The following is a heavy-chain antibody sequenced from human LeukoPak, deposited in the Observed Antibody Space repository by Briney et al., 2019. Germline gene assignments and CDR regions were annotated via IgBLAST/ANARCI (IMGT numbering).Heavy chain of an antibody. V-gene: IGHV1-18*01. J-gene: IGHJ4*02. CDR2: ISAYNGNT. CDR1: GYTFTSYG. Sequence: ASVKVSCKASGYTFTSYGISWVRQAPGQGLEWMGWISAYNGNTNYAQKLQGRATMTTDTSTSTAYMELRSLRSDDTAVYYCARDQGCSSTSCPLTRFDYWGQGTLVTVSS. CDR3: ARDQGCSSTSCPLTRFDY. D-gene: IGHD2-2*01.